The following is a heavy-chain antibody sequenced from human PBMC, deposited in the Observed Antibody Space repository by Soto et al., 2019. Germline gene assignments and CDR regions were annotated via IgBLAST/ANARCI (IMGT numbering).Heavy chain of an antibody. CDR2: TRNKANSYTT. Sequence: EVQLVESGGGLVQPGGSLRLSCAASGFTFSDHYMDWVRQAPGKGLEWVGRTRNKANSYTTEYAASVKGRITISRDDSKNSLYLQMNSLKTEDTAVYYCARGGSSSWYLDYWGQGTLVTVSS. D-gene: IGHD6-13*01. V-gene: IGHV3-72*01. J-gene: IGHJ4*02. CDR1: GFTFSDHY. CDR3: ARGGSSSWYLDY.